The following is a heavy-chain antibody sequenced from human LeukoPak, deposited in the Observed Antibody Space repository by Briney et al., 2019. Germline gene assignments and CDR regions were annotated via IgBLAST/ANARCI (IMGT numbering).Heavy chain of an antibody. J-gene: IGHJ3*02. CDR3: ARFGQYYDILTGYSNDAFDI. Sequence: SETLSLTCTVSGGSIGSSSYYWGWIRQPPGKGLEWIGSIYYSGSTYYNPSLKSRVTISVDTSKNQFSLKLSSVTAADTAVYYCARFGQYYDILTGYSNDAFDIRGQGTMVTVSS. V-gene: IGHV4-39*07. CDR2: IYYSGST. CDR1: GGSIGSSSYY. D-gene: IGHD3-9*01.